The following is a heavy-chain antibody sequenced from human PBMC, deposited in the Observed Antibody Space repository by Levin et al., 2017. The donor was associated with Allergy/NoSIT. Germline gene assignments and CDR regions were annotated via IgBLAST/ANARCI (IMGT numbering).Heavy chain of an antibody. CDR1: GGSISSGDYY. Sequence: SQTLSLTCTVSGGSISSGDYYWSWIRQPPGKGLEWIGYIYYSGSTYYNPSLKSRVTISVDTSKNQFSLKLSSVTAADTAVYYCARDGRYSYGYNIWGQGTMVTVSS. D-gene: IGHD5-18*01. CDR2: IYYSGST. J-gene: IGHJ3*02. CDR3: ARDGRYSYGYNI. V-gene: IGHV4-30-4*01.